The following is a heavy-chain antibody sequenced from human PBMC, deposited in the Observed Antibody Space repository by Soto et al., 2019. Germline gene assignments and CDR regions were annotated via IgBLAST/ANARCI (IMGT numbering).Heavy chain of an antibody. V-gene: IGHV1-69*06. D-gene: IGHD3-22*01. J-gene: IGHJ6*02. Sequence: SVKVSCKASGGTFSGYAISWVRQAPGQGLEWMGGIIPISGTANYAQKFQGRVTITADKSTSTAYMELSSLRSEDTAVYYCARGYDSSGFRVAPKIYYYYGMGVWGQGTTVTVSS. CDR2: IIPISGTA. CDR3: ARGYDSSGFRVAPKIYYYYGMGV. CDR1: GGTFSGYA.